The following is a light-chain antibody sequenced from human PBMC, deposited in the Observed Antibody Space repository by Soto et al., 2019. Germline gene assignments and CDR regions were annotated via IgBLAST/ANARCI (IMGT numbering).Light chain of an antibody. CDR2: EVS. V-gene: IGLV2-8*01. CDR1: SSDVGGYNY. Sequence: HSALTQPPSASGSPGQSVTISCTGTSSDVGGYNYVSWYQQHPGKAPKLMIYEVSKRPSGVPDRFSGSKSGNTASLTVSGLQAEDEADYYCSSYAGSNTVFGGGTKLTVL. CDR3: SSYAGSNTV. J-gene: IGLJ2*01.